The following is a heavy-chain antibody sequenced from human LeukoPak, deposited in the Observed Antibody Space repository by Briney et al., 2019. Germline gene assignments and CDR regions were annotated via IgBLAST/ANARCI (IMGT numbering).Heavy chain of an antibody. CDR2: LSNTGSDI. CDR1: GFTLSNHY. Sequence: SGGSLRLSCTASGFTLSNHYMTWIRQAPGKGLEYVSYLSNTGSDIFYADSVKGRFSISRDNAKNSLYLQMNSLRAEDTAVYYCARGHWGLDYWGQGTLVTVSS. V-gene: IGHV3-11*01. CDR3: ARGHWGLDY. J-gene: IGHJ4*02. D-gene: IGHD7-27*01.